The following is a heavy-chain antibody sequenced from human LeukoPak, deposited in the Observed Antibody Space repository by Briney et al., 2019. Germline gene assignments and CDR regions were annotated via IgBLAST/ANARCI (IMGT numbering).Heavy chain of an antibody. CDR2: IRYDESNK. CDR3: AKEASGGWGAFDI. V-gene: IGHV3-30*02. J-gene: IGHJ3*02. D-gene: IGHD4-23*01. Sequence: GGSLRLSCAASGFTFSSYGMHWVRQAPGKGLEWVGFIRYDESNKYYADSVKGRFTIPRDNSKNTLYLQMNSLRAEDTAVYYCAKEASGGWGAFDIWGQGTMVTVSS. CDR1: GFTFSSYG.